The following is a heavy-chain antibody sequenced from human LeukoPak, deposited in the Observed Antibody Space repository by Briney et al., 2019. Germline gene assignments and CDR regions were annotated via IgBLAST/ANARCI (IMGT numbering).Heavy chain of an antibody. D-gene: IGHD3-10*01. Sequence: SETLSLTCAVYGGSFSGYYWSWIRQPPGKGLEWIGEINHSGSTNYNPSLKSRVTISVDTSKNQFSLKLSSVTAADTAVYYCARGEIFYGSGSYPDYWGQGTLVTVSS. CDR1: GGSFSGYY. CDR2: INHSGST. CDR3: ARGEIFYGSGSYPDY. V-gene: IGHV4-34*01. J-gene: IGHJ4*02.